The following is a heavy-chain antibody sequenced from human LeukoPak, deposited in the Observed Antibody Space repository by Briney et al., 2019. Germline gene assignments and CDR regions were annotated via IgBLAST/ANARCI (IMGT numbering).Heavy chain of an antibody. D-gene: IGHD3-10*01. CDR1: GGSISSYY. CDR3: ARHDARFGEHYFDY. Sequence: SETLSLTCTVSGGSISSYYWSWIRQPAGKGLEWIGRIYSTGSTNYNPSLKSRVTMSVDTSKNQFSLKLSSVTAADTAVYFCARHDARFGEHYFDYWGQGTLATVSS. J-gene: IGHJ4*02. CDR2: IYSTGST. V-gene: IGHV4-4*07.